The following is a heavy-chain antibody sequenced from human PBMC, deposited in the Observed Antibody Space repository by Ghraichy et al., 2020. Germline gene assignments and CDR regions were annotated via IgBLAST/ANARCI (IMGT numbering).Heavy chain of an antibody. CDR2: INHSGST. V-gene: IGHV4-34*01. D-gene: IGHD3-22*01. J-gene: IGHJ5*02. CDR3: ATGYYDSSGYYYDGFDP. CDR1: GGSFSGYY. Sequence: SQTLSLTCAVYGGSFSGYYWSWIRQPPGKGLEWIGEINHSGSTNYNPSLKSRVTISVDTSKNQFSLKLSSVTAADTAVYYCATGYYDSSGYYYDGFDPWGQGNMVTVSS.